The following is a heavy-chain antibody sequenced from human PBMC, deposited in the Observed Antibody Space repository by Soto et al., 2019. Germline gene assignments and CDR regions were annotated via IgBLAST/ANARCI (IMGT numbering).Heavy chain of an antibody. CDR2: SSGGGYST. V-gene: IGHV3-48*04. D-gene: IGHD1-1*01. J-gene: IGHJ4*02. CDR3: VRSGDNYNLLDY. Sequence: GGSLRLSCAASGFTFSNFAMNWVRQAPGKGLEWVCHSSGGGYSTCYPDSVKGRFAISRDNAKNSLYLQINSLRGDDTAIYYCVRSGDNYNLLDYWGQGTPVTVSS. CDR1: GFTFSNFA.